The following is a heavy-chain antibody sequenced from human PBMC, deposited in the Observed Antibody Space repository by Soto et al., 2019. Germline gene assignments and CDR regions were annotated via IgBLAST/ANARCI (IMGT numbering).Heavy chain of an antibody. Sequence: EVQLVESGGGLVKPGGSLRLSCAASGFTFSSYSMNWVRQATGKGLEWVSSISSRSSYIYYADSVKGGFTISRDNAKNSLYLQMNSLRAEDTAVYYCARASTMPQFDYWGQGTLVTVSS. CDR2: ISSRSSYI. CDR1: GFTFSSYS. CDR3: ARASTMPQFDY. D-gene: IGHD2-2*01. V-gene: IGHV3-21*01. J-gene: IGHJ4*02.